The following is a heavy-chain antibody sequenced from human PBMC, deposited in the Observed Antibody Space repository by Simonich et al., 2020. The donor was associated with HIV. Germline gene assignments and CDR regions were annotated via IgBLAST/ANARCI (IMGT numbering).Heavy chain of an antibody. Sequence: QVQLQQWGAGLLKPSETLSLTCAVYGGSFSGYYWSWIPQPPGKGLEWIGEINHSGRTNYNPSLKSRVTISVDTSKNQFSLKLSSVTAADTAVYYCARGFYQRLYYFDYWGQGTLVTVSS. CDR1: GGSFSGYY. J-gene: IGHJ4*02. CDR2: INHSGRT. CDR3: ARGFYQRLYYFDY. V-gene: IGHV4-34*01. D-gene: IGHD2-2*01.